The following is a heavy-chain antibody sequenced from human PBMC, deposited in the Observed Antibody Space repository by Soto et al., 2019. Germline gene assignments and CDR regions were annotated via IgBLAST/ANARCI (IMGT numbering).Heavy chain of an antibody. D-gene: IGHD4-17*01. CDR3: ARVYGDKGYYDYYYYRDV. Sequence: SETLSLTCTVSGGSISSSSYYWGWIRQPPGKWLERIGSIYYSGSTYYTPSLKSRVTITVDTSKTQFSLKLSSVTAAYTAVYYCARVYGDKGYYDYYYYRDVWGKGTTVTVSS. CDR2: IYYSGST. J-gene: IGHJ6*03. CDR1: GGSISSSSYY. V-gene: IGHV4-39*01.